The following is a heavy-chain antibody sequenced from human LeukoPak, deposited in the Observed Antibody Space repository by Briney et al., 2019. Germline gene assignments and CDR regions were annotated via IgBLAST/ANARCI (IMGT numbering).Heavy chain of an antibody. D-gene: IGHD3-10*01. CDR3: ATSFVTRGIISAY. Sequence: KASETLSLTCAVYGGSFSEYYWNWIRQSPGEGLEWIGEISHSGGIKYNPSLKSRVTMSPDTSKNQFSLKLRSVTAADTAIYYCATSFVTRGIISAYWGQGTPVTVSS. V-gene: IGHV4-34*01. CDR1: GGSFSEYY. J-gene: IGHJ4*02. CDR2: ISHSGGI.